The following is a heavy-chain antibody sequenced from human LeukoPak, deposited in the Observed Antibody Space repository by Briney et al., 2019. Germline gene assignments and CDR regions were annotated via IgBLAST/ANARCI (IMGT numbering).Heavy chain of an antibody. CDR3: ARPRGGYSYAYDAFDI. CDR2: ISGSGGTT. CDR1: GFTFSNYG. V-gene: IGHV3-21*01. D-gene: IGHD5-18*01. J-gene: IGHJ3*02. Sequence: GGSLRLSCAASGFTFSNYGMSWVRQAPEKGLEWVSTISGSGGTTDYADSVKGRFTISRDNAKNSLFLQMHSLRAEDTAFYYCARPRGGYSYAYDAFDIWGQGTMVTVSS.